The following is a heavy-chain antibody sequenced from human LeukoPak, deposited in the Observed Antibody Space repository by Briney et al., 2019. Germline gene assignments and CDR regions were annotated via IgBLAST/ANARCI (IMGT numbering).Heavy chain of an antibody. CDR3: TKASAARCIGVFCYPFDH. D-gene: IGHD2-15*01. J-gene: IGHJ4*02. CDR2: TVGIGPDT. CDR1: GFTFTNYA. Sequence: GGSLRLSCAASGFTFTNYAMTWVREAPGKGLEWVAATVGIGPDTYHADSVKGRFTISRDNSKNILYLQMNSLRVEDTAVYYCTKASAARCIGVFCYPFDHWGQGTLVTVSS. V-gene: IGHV3-23*01.